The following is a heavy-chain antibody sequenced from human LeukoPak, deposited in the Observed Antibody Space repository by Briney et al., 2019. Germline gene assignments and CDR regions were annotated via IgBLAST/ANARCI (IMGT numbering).Heavy chain of an antibody. D-gene: IGHD6-19*01. CDR3: ARDGIGWYSPTPQDY. V-gene: IGHV1-18*01. CDR1: GCTFTSYG. J-gene: IGHJ4*02. Sequence: ASVKVSCKASGCTFTSYGISWVRQAPGQGLEWMGWISAYNGNTNYAQKLQGRVTMTTDTSTSTAYMELRSLRSDDTAVYYCARDGIGWYSPTPQDYWGQGTLVTVSS. CDR2: ISAYNGNT.